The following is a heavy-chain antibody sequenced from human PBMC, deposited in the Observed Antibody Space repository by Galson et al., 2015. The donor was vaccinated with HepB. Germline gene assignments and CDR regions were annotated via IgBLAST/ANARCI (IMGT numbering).Heavy chain of an antibody. V-gene: IGHV3-7*01. Sequence: SLRLSCAASGFTFSIYWMSWVRQAPGKGLEWVANIKQDGSERYYVDSVRGRFTIPRDNAKNSLYLQMNSLRAEDTAIYYCARDPNPYYYDSMGGYFDYWGQGTLVTVSS. J-gene: IGHJ4*02. CDR3: ARDPNPYYYDSMGGYFDY. CDR1: GFTFSIYW. D-gene: IGHD3-22*01. CDR2: IKQDGSER.